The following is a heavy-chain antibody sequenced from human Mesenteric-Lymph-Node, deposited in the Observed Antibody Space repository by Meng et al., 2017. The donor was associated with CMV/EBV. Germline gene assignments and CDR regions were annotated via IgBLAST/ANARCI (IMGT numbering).Heavy chain of an antibody. CDR3: ARVGLGFQFDP. Sequence: ASVKVSCKASGYTFFRYGISWVRQAPGQGLEWMGWISGYNGNTDYAQRFQGRVTITRDTSTNTAYMELRSLKSDDTAVYYCARVGLGFQFDPWGQGFLVTVSS. CDR1: GYTFFRYG. V-gene: IGHV1-18*01. J-gene: IGHJ5*02. CDR2: ISGYNGNT. D-gene: IGHD2-15*01.